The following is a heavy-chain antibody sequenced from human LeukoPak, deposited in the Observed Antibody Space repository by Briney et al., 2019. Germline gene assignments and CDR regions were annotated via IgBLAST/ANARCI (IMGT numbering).Heavy chain of an antibody. V-gene: IGHV3-23*01. Sequence: GGSLRLSCAASGFTFSSYGMTWVRQAPGKGLEWVSSITGSGSGGSTYYADSVKGRFTISRDNSKNTLYLQMNSLRAEDTAVYYCARRSGIAVAAAFDYRGQGTLVTVSS. CDR1: GFTFSSYG. J-gene: IGHJ4*02. CDR2: ITGSGSGGST. CDR3: ARRSGIAVAAAFDY. D-gene: IGHD6-19*01.